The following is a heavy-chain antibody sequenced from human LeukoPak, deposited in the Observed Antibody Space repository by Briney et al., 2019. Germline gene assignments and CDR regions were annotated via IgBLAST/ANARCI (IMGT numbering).Heavy chain of an antibody. CDR1: GYTFTSYY. D-gene: IGHD6-13*01. Sequence: GASVKVSCKASGYTFTSYYMHWVRQASGQGLEWMGIINPSGGSTSYAQKFQGRVTMTRDTSTSTVYMELSSLRSEDTAVYYCARESSWEHFDYWGQGTLVTVSS. CDR3: ARESSWEHFDY. V-gene: IGHV1-46*01. CDR2: INPSGGST. J-gene: IGHJ4*02.